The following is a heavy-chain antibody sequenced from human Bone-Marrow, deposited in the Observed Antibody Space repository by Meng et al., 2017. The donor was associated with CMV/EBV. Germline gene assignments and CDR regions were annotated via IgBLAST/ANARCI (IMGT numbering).Heavy chain of an antibody. V-gene: IGHV1-46*01. CDR2: IYPSGGST. D-gene: IGHD6-6*01. CDR1: GYTFTSYY. J-gene: IGHJ4*02. Sequence: QVQLVQSGAEVKKPGASVKVSCKASGYTFTSYYMHWVRQAPGQGLEWMGVIYPSGGSTRYAQKFQGRVTMTRDTSTGTAHMELSSLSSEDTAVYYCARDPGSRYSSSHLFDYWGQGTLVTVSS. CDR3: ARDPGSRYSSSHLFDY.